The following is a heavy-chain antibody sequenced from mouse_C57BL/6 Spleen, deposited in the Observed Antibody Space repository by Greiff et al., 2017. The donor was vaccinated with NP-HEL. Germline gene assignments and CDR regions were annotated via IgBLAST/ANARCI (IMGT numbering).Heavy chain of an antibody. CDR1: GYTFTDYN. Sequence: EVMLVESGPELVKPGASVKMSCKASGYTFTDYNMHWVKQSHGKSLEWIGYINPNNGGTSYNQKFKGKATLTVNKSSSTAYMELRSLTSEDSAVYYCARWSYGNYLWGQGTTLTVSS. V-gene: IGHV1-22*01. J-gene: IGHJ2*01. CDR3: ARWSYGNYL. D-gene: IGHD2-1*01. CDR2: INPNNGGT.